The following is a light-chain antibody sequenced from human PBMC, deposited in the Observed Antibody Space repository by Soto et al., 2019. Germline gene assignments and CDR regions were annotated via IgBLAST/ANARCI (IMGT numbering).Light chain of an antibody. CDR2: EVT. J-gene: IGLJ1*01. CDR3: SSYTSSSTYV. Sequence: QSALTQPASVSGFPGQSITISCTGTGSDVGGYDYVSWYQHHPGKAPKVMIYEVTNRPSGVSNRFSGSKSGNTASLTISGLLAEDEADYYCSSYTSSSTYVFGTGTRSPS. V-gene: IGLV2-14*01. CDR1: GSDVGGYDY.